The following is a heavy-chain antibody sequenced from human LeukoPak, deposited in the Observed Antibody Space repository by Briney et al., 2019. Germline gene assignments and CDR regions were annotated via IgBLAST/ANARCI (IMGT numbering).Heavy chain of an antibody. CDR3: ARDLVARAIFGVVPFDY. CDR1: GGTFCSYA. Sequence: SVKVSCKASGGTFCSYAISWVRQAPGQGLEWMGRIIPILGIANYAQKFQGRVTITAGKSTSTAYMELSSLRSEDTAVYYCARDLVARAIFGVVPFDYWGQGTLVTVSS. D-gene: IGHD3-3*01. CDR2: IIPILGIA. V-gene: IGHV1-69*04. J-gene: IGHJ4*02.